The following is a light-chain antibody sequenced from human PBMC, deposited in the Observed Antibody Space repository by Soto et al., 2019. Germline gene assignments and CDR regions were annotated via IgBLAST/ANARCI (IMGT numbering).Light chain of an antibody. CDR3: MQGTHWPLT. CDR1: QSLVYSDGKTY. J-gene: IGKJ4*01. V-gene: IGKV2-30*01. CDR2: EVS. Sequence: DVVMTQSPLSLPVTLGQPASISCRSSQSLVYSDGKTYLNWFQQRPGQSPRRLIYEVSNRDSGVPDKLSGSGSGTDFTLKINRVEAEDVGVYYCMQGTHWPLTFGGGTKVEIK.